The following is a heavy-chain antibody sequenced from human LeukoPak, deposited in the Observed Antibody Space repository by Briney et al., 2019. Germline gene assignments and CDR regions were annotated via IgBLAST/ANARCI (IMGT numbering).Heavy chain of an antibody. Sequence: KASETLSLTCTVSGGSISSSSYYWGWIRQPPGKGLEWIGSIYYSGSTYYNPSLKSRVTISVDTSKNQFSLNLSSVTAADTAVYYCARAYYYYYYYMDVWGKGTTVTVSS. CDR2: IYYSGST. V-gene: IGHV4-39*07. CDR3: ARAYYYYYYYMDV. J-gene: IGHJ6*03. CDR1: GGSISSSSYY.